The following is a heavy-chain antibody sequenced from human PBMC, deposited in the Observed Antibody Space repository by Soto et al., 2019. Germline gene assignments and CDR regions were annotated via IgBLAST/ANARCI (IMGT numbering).Heavy chain of an antibody. V-gene: IGHV6-1*01. CDR3: AREILAAAVVDGMDV. CDR1: GDSVSSDSAA. CDR2: TYYRSKWYN. J-gene: IGHJ6*02. Sequence: SQSLSLNCAISGDSVSSDSAAWNWIRQSPSIGLECLGSTYYRSKWYNDYAVSVKSQITINTDKSKNQFSLQLNSVNPEDTDVYYCAREILAAAVVDGMDVWGQGTTATVSS. D-gene: IGHD6-13*01.